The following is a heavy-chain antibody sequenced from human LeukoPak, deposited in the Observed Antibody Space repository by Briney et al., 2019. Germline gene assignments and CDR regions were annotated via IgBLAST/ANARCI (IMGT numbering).Heavy chain of an antibody. CDR1: GFTFSSYA. CDR3: AKPQGKYYDFWSGYYSS. J-gene: IGHJ4*02. V-gene: IGHV3-23*01. CDR2: ISGSGGST. Sequence: PGGSLRLSCAASGFTFSSYAMSWVRQAPGKGLEWVSAISGSGGSTYYADSVKGRFTISRDNSKNTLYLQMNSLRAEDTAVYYCAKPQGKYYDFWSGYYSSWGQGTLVTVSS. D-gene: IGHD3-3*01.